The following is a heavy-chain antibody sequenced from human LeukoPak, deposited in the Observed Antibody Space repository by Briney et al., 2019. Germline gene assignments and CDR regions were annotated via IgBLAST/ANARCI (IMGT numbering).Heavy chain of an antibody. CDR1: GGSISSSSYY. J-gene: IGHJ4*02. CDR3: ARPDYGSGSYLM. V-gene: IGHV4-39*07. Sequence: PSETLSLTCTVSGGSISSSSYYWGWIRQPPGKGLEWIGEINHSGSTNYNPSLKSRVTISVDTSKNQFSLKLSSVTAADTAVYYCARPDYGSGSYLMWGQGTLVTVSS. CDR2: INHSGST. D-gene: IGHD3-10*01.